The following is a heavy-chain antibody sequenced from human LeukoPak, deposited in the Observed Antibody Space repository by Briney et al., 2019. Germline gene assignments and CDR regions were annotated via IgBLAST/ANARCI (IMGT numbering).Heavy chain of an antibody. V-gene: IGHV4-59*08. Sequence: PSETLSLTCTVPGGSMTNYYWTWVRQYPGKGLEWFGYVYYTGSVNYNPSLKSRVTILVDSSKTHFSLNLSSVTAADTAVYYCARLAPVAHSGDYLGYFDYWGQGVLVTVS. J-gene: IGHJ4*02. CDR1: GGSMTNYY. CDR3: ARLAPVAHSGDYLGYFDY. D-gene: IGHD4-17*01. CDR2: VYYTGSV.